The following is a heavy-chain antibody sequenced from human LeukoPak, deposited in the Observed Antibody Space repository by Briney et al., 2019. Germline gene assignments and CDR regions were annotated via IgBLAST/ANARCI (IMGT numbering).Heavy chain of an antibody. V-gene: IGHV1-2*02. J-gene: IGHJ4*02. Sequence: SVKVSCKASGYTFAGYYLHWVRQAPGQGLEWMGWIKPNSGGTQYAQKFQGRVTMARDTSISTAYMELSRLQSDDTAVYYCASAESHDYGETWGQGTLVTVSS. CDR1: GYTFAGYY. CDR2: IKPNSGGT. D-gene: IGHD4-17*01. CDR3: ASAESHDYGET.